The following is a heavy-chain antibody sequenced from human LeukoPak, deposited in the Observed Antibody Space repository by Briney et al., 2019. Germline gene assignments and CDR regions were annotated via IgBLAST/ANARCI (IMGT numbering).Heavy chain of an antibody. Sequence: SETLSLTCTVSGGSISSGGYYWSWIRQPPGKGLEWIGYIYHSGSTYYNPSLKSRVTISVDRSKNQFSLKLSSVTAADTAVYYCARVEFGDYVWGSYRDYWGQGTLVTVSS. V-gene: IGHV4-30-2*01. CDR2: IYHSGST. CDR1: GGSISSGGYY. D-gene: IGHD3-16*02. CDR3: ARVEFGDYVWGSYRDY. J-gene: IGHJ4*02.